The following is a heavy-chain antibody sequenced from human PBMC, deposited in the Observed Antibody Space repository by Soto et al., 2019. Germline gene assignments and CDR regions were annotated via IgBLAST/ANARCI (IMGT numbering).Heavy chain of an antibody. CDR3: ARVQIDYYDSSGFSPWFDP. D-gene: IGHD3-22*01. V-gene: IGHV4-30-2*01. J-gene: IGHJ5*01. Sequence: SETLSLTCAVSGGSISSGDYSWSWIRQPPGKGLEWIGYIYHSGSTYYNPSLRSRVTISVDRSKNQFSLKLSSVTAADTAVYYCARVQIDYYDSSGFSPWFDPWGQGTLVTVSS. CDR2: IYHSGST. CDR1: GGSISSGDYS.